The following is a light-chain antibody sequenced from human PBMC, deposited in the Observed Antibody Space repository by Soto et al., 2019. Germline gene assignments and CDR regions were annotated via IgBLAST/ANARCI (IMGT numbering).Light chain of an antibody. J-gene: IGKJ1*01. CDR3: QQYYSTPQT. CDR1: QSVLYSSNNKNY. V-gene: IGKV4-1*01. CDR2: WAS. Sequence: DIVMTQSPDSLAVSLGERATINCKSSQSVLYSSNNKNYLAWYQQKPGQPPKLLIYWASTRESGVPDRFSGSGSGPDFNLTIRRLQAEDAAIYYCQQYYSTPQTFGQGTKVEIK.